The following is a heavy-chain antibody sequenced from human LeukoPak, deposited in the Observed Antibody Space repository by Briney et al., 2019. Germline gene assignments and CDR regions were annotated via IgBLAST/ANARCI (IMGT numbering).Heavy chain of an antibody. J-gene: IGHJ2*01. D-gene: IGHD2-15*01. CDR3: ATEGGYCSGGSCYFDWYFDL. Sequence: GASVKVSCKASGYTFTSYDINWVRQATGQGLEWMGWMNPNSGNTGYAQKFQGRVTMTRNTSISTAYMELSSLRSEDTAVYYCATEGGYCSGGSCYFDWYFDLWGRGTLVTVSS. CDR2: MNPNSGNT. V-gene: IGHV1-8*01. CDR1: GYTFTSYD.